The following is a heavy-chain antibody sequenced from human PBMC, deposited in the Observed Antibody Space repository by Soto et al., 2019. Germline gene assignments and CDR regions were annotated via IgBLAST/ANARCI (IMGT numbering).Heavy chain of an antibody. CDR3: ARGGFYDSSGARNYYYYGMNV. J-gene: IGHJ6*02. D-gene: IGHD3-22*01. Sequence: ASVKVSCKASGYTLTSYGINWVRQAPGQGLEWLGWISAYDGYTNYAQILQGRVSMTTDTSTKTAYMELRSLRSDDTAMYYCARGGFYDSSGARNYYYYGMNVWGQGNTVTVSS. CDR2: ISAYDGYT. CDR1: GYTLTSYG. V-gene: IGHV1-18*01.